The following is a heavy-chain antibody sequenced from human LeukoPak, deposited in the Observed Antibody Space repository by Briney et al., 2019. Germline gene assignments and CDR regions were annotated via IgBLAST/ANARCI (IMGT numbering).Heavy chain of an antibody. CDR3: GRATQTLYYFLY. V-gene: IGHV1-2*02. J-gene: IGHJ4*02. CDR2: INPNSGGT. CDR1: GYTFTGYY. D-gene: IGHD2/OR15-2a*01. Sequence: ASVKVSCKASGYTFTGYYMHWVRQAPGQGLEWMGWINPNSGGTNYAQKFQGRVTMTRDTSISTAYMELSRLRSDDTAVYYCGRATQTLYYFLYWGQGTLVTVSS.